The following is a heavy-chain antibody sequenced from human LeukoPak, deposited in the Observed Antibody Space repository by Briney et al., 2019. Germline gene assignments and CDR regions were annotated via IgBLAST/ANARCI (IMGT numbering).Heavy chain of an antibody. CDR2: IIPILGIA. J-gene: IGHJ4*02. CDR1: GGTFSSYA. V-gene: IGHV1-69*04. CDR3: ARVRGGGDCYY. D-gene: IGHD2-21*02. Sequence: ASVTVSCKASGGTFSSYAISWVRQAPGRGLEWMGRIIPILGIANYAQKFQGRVTITADKSTSTAYMELSSLRSEDTAVYYCARVRGGGDCYYWGQGTLVTVSS.